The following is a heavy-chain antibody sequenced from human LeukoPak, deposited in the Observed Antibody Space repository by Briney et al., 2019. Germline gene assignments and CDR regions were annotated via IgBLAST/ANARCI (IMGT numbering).Heavy chain of an antibody. CDR1: GFTLSNHA. J-gene: IGHJ4*02. CDR3: ARGITMVRGASDY. V-gene: IGHV3-53*01. Sequence: PGGSLRLSCAASGFTLSNHAMIWVRQAPGKGLEWVSVIYSGGSTYYADSVKGRFTISRDNSKNTLYLQMNSLRAEDTAVYYCARGITMVRGASDYWGQGTLVTVSS. CDR2: IYSGGST. D-gene: IGHD3-10*01.